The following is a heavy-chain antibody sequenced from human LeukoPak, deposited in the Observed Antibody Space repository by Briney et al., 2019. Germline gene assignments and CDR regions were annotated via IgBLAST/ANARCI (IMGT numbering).Heavy chain of an antibody. D-gene: IGHD1-1*01. V-gene: IGHV3-20*04. CDR1: GFIFDDYG. CDR2: IYWNGGST. J-gene: IGHJ4*02. Sequence: PGGSLRLSCAASGFIFDDYGMSWVRQAPGKGLEWVSGIYWNGGSTGYADSVKGRFTISRDNAKNSLYLQMNSLRAEDTALYYCAKGLERESRLDSWGQGTLVTVSS. CDR3: AKGLERESRLDS.